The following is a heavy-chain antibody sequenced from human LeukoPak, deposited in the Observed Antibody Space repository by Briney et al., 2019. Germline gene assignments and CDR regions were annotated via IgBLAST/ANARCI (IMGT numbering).Heavy chain of an antibody. CDR3: ARDFSYYYDSSGDAFDI. J-gene: IGHJ3*02. CDR2: IYTSGST. D-gene: IGHD3-22*01. V-gene: IGHV4-4*07. CDR1: GGSISSYY. Sequence: SDTLSLTCIVSGGSISSYYWSWIRQPPGKGVEWIGRIYTSGSTNYNPSLKSRVTMSVDTSKNQFSLKLSSVTAADTAVYYCARDFSYYYDSSGDAFDIWGQGTMVTVSS.